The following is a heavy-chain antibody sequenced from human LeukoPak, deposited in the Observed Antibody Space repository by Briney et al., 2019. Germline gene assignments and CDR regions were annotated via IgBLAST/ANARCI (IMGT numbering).Heavy chain of an antibody. Sequence: GGSLRLSCAASGFTFSSYAMNWVRQAPGKGLEWVSYISSSTNTIYYADSVKGRFTISRDNAKNSLFLQMNSLRDEDTAVYYCARGGYGANDDAFDIWGQGTMVTVSS. CDR2: ISSSTNTI. V-gene: IGHV3-48*02. CDR3: ARGGYGANDDAFDI. CDR1: GFTFSSYA. J-gene: IGHJ3*02. D-gene: IGHD4-23*01.